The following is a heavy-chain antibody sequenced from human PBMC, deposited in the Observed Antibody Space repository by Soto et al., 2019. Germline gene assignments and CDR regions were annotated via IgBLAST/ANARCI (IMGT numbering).Heavy chain of an antibody. CDR3: ASGIQLWLRRINTGYSG. D-gene: IGHD5-18*01. V-gene: IGHV1-69*12. CDR2: IIPMFGTA. J-gene: IGHJ4*02. CDR1: GGTFSTYA. Sequence: QVQLVQSGAEVKKPESSVKVSCKAPGGTFSTYAISWVRQAPGQGLEWMGGIIPMFGTANYAQRFQDRVTITADDSPNPGYMELSSLRSEDTAVYFCASGIQLWLRRINTGYSGWGQGTLVPVSS.